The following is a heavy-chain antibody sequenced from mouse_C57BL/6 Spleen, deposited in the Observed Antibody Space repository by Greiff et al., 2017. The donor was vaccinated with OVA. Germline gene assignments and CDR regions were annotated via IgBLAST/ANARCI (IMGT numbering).Heavy chain of an antibody. D-gene: IGHD1-1*01. CDR2: IRLKSDNYAT. J-gene: IGHJ3*01. CDR1: GFTFSNYW. CDR3: TLSYYGSSYPFAY. Sequence: EVKLMESGGGLVQPGGSMKLSCVASGFTFSNYWMNWVRQSPEKGLEWVAQIRLKSDNYATHYAESVKGRFTISRDDSKSSVYLQMNNLRAEDTGIYYCTLSYYGSSYPFAYWGQGTLVTVSA. V-gene: IGHV6-3*01.